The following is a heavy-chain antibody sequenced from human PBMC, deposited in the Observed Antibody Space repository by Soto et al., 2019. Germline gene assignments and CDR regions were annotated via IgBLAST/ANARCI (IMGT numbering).Heavy chain of an antibody. Sequence: EVQLVESGGGLVQPGGSLRLSCAASGFTFSSYWMHWVRQAPGKGLVWVSRINSDWSSITYADSVKGRFTISRDNAKNTLYLQMNSLRVEDTAVYYCVRDFVATVTGNFQHWGQGTLVTVSS. CDR2: INSDWSSI. J-gene: IGHJ1*01. D-gene: IGHD4-17*01. V-gene: IGHV3-74*01. CDR1: GFTFSSYW. CDR3: VRDFVATVTGNFQH.